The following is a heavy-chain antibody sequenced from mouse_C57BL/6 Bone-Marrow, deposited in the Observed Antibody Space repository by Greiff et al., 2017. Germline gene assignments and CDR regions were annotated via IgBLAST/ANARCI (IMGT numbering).Heavy chain of an antibody. CDR2: INPNNGGT. D-gene: IGHD2-2*01. CDR1: GYTFTDYY. Sequence: EVMLVESGPELVKPGASVKISCKASGYTFTDYYMNWVKQSHGKSLEWIGDINPNNGGTSYNQKFKGKATLTVDKSSSTAYMELRSLTSEDSAVYYCARRYGYDGNAMDYWGQGTSVTVSS. CDR3: ARRYGYDGNAMDY. V-gene: IGHV1-26*01. J-gene: IGHJ4*01.